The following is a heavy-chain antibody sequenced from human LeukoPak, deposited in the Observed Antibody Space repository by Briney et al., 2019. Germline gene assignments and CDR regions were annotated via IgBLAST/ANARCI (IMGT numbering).Heavy chain of an antibody. CDR3: ARDRDYYDISGYDY. J-gene: IGHJ4*02. CDR1: GGSIGSYY. V-gene: IGHV4-4*07. CDR2: IYSSGST. Sequence: PSETLSLTCTVSGGSIGSYYWSWIRQSAEKGLEWVGRIYSSGSTNYNPSLKSRVTMSVDTSKNQFSLKLSSVTAADTAVYYCARDRDYYDISGYDYWGQGTPVTVSS. D-gene: IGHD3-22*01.